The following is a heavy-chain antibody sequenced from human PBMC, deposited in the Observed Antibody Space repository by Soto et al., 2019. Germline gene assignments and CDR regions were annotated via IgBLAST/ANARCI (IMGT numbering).Heavy chain of an antibody. J-gene: IGHJ3*02. V-gene: IGHV3-30*18. CDR1: GFTFSSYG. CDR2: ISYDGSNK. Sequence: QVQLVESGGGVVQPGRSLRLSCAASGFTFSSYGMHWVRQAPGKGLEWVAVISYDGSNKYYADSVKGRFTISRDNSKNTLYLQMNSLRAEDTAVYYCAKEVLDYYDSSGYFYDAFDIWGQGTMVTVSS. CDR3: AKEVLDYYDSSGYFYDAFDI. D-gene: IGHD3-22*01.